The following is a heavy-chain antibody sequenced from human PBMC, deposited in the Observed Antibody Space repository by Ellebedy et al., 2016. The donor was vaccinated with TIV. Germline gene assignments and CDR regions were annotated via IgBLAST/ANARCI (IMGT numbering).Heavy chain of an antibody. CDR2: INPNSGGT. CDR1: GYTFTGYY. D-gene: IGHD2-21*01. J-gene: IGHJ4*02. V-gene: IGHV1-2*04. Sequence: AASVKVSCKASGYTFTGYYMHWVRQAPGQGLEWMGWINPNSGGTNYAQKFQGWVTMTRDTSISTAYMELRRLRSDDTAVYYCARGMRQGLWWPYFDYWGQGTLVTVFS. CDR3: ARGMRQGLWWPYFDY.